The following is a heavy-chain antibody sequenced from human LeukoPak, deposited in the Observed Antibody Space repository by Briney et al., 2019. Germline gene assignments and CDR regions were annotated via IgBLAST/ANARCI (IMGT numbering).Heavy chain of an antibody. D-gene: IGHD3-22*01. CDR2: ISSSSSYI. CDR3: ARDRGGDSNAYADF. J-gene: IGHJ4*02. V-gene: IGHV3-21*01. CDR1: GFTFSSYS. Sequence: GGSLRLSCAASGFTFSSYSMNWVRQAPGKGLEWVSSISSSSSYIYYADSVKGRFTISRDNAKNSLYLQMNSLRAEDTAVYYCARDRGGDSNAYADFWGQGTLVTVSA.